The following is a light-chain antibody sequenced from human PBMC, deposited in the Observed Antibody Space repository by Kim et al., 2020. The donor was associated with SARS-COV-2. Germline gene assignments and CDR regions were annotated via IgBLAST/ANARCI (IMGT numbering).Light chain of an antibody. CDR3: QQYGNLLLT. J-gene: IGKJ4*01. V-gene: IGKV1-33*01. CDR2: DAS. CDR1: QDISNY. Sequence: DIQMTQSPSSLSASVGDRVTITCQASQDISNYLNWYQQKPGKAPKLLIYDASNLETGVPSRFSGSGSGTDFTFTISSLQPEDIATYDCQQYGNLLLTFGGGTKVDIK.